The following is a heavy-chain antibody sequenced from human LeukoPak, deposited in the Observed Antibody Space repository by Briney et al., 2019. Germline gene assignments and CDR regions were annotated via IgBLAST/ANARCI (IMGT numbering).Heavy chain of an antibody. D-gene: IGHD5-18*01. Sequence: ASVKVSCKASGYTFTSYYMHWVRQAPGQGLEWMGIINPSGGSTSYAQKFQVRVTMTRDTSTSTVYMELSSLRSEDTAVYYCARDLGDTAMPSNWFDPWGQGTLVTVSS. CDR1: GYTFTSYY. V-gene: IGHV1-46*01. J-gene: IGHJ5*02. CDR2: INPSGGST. CDR3: ARDLGDTAMPSNWFDP.